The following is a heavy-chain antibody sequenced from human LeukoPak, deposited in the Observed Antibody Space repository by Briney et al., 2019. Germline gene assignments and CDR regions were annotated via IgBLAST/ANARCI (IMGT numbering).Heavy chain of an antibody. D-gene: IGHD3-22*01. CDR2: ISGSGGRT. Sequence: PGGSLRLSCAVSGITLSNYGMSWVRQAPGKGLEWVAGISGSGGRTNYADSVKGRFTISRDNRKNTLYLQMNSLRAEDTAVYFCAKRGVVIRVILVGFHKEANYFDSWGQGALVTVSS. CDR1: GITLSNYG. V-gene: IGHV3-23*01. J-gene: IGHJ4*02. CDR3: AKRGVVIRVILVGFHKEANYFDS.